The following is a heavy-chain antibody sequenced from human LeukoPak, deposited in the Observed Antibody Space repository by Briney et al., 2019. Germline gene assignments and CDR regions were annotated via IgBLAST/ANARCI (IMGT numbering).Heavy chain of an antibody. J-gene: IGHJ3*02. Sequence: GGSLRLSCAASGFTFDDYAMHWVRQAPGKGLEWVSGISWNSGSIGYADSVKGRFTTSRDNARNSLYLQMNSLRAEDTALYYCAKGDGGYSYGSNAFDIWGQGTMVTASS. CDR2: ISWNSGSI. CDR3: AKGDGGYSYGSNAFDI. V-gene: IGHV3-9*01. D-gene: IGHD5-18*01. CDR1: GFTFDDYA.